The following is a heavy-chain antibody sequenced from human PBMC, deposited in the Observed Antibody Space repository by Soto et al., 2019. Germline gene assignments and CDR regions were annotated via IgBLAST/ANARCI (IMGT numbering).Heavy chain of an antibody. CDR1: GGSISSYY. Sequence: PSETLSLTCTASGGSISSYYWSWIRQPPGKGLEWIGYIYYSGSTNYNPSLKSRVTISVDTSKNQFSLKLSSVTAADTAVYYCARKNTFFGVVWAYEDVWGKGTTVTVSS. D-gene: IGHD3-3*01. CDR3: ARKNTFFGVVWAYEDV. CDR2: IYYSGST. J-gene: IGHJ6*04. V-gene: IGHV4-59*01.